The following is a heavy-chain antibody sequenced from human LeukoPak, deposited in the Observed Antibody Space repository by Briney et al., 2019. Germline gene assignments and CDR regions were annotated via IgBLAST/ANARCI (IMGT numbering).Heavy chain of an antibody. CDR3: ATAQQLVRYYYGMDV. CDR1: GYTLTELS. V-gene: IGHV1-24*01. D-gene: IGHD6-13*01. CDR2: FDPEDGET. J-gene: IGHJ6*04. Sequence: ASVKVSCKISGYTLTELSMHWVRQAPGKGLEWMGGFDPEDGETIYAQKFQGRVTMTEDTSTDTAYMELSSLRSEDTAVYYCATAQQLVRYYYGMDVWAKGTPFTVSS.